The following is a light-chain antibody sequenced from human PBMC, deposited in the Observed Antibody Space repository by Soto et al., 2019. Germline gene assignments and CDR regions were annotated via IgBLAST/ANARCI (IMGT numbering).Light chain of an antibody. Sequence: DIQMTQSPSTLSASVGDRVTITCRASQSISSWLAWYQQKPGKAPKLLIYDASSLESGVPSRFSGSGSGPEFTLTISSLQPDDFATYYCQQYNSYLFTFGPGTKVDIK. V-gene: IGKV1-5*01. J-gene: IGKJ3*01. CDR3: QQYNSYLFT. CDR2: DAS. CDR1: QSISSW.